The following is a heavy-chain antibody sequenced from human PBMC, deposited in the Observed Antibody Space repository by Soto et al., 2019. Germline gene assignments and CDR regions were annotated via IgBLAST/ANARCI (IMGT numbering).Heavy chain of an antibody. D-gene: IGHD1-7*01. CDR2: IYYSGST. J-gene: IGHJ5*02. CDR1: GGSISSSDYY. V-gene: IGHV4-39*01. Sequence: PSETLSLTCTVSGGSISSSDYYWTWIRQPPGKGLECIGSIYYSGSTYYNPSLKSRITISVDTSKNQFSLNLSSVTAADTAVYYCARQELRCNWFDPWGQGTLVTVSS. CDR3: ARQELRCNWFDP.